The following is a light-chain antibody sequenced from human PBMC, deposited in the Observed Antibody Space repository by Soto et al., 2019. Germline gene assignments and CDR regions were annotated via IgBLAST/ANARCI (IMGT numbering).Light chain of an antibody. CDR1: QTVSTN. CDR3: QQYNAGPWT. V-gene: IGKV3-15*01. Sequence: EIVMTQSPATLSVSPGESATLSCRASQTVSTNLAWYQCKPGQPPRLLIYSASTSAAGLPARFSGSGSVTEFTLTISSLQSDDFAVYVCQQYNAGPWTFGQGNKVELK. J-gene: IGKJ1*01. CDR2: SAS.